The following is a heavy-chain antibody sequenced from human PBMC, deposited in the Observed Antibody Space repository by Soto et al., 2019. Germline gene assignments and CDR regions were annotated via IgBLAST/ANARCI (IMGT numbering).Heavy chain of an antibody. CDR1: GYSFTSYW. Sequence: PGESLKISCKGSGYSFTSYWIGWVRQMPGKGLEWMGIIYPGDSDTRYSPSFQGQVTISADKSISTAYLQWSSLKASDTAMYYCARPYYSSSWPYYYYMDVWGKGTTVTVSS. J-gene: IGHJ6*03. D-gene: IGHD6-13*01. CDR3: ARPYYSSSWPYYYYMDV. CDR2: IYPGDSDT. V-gene: IGHV5-51*01.